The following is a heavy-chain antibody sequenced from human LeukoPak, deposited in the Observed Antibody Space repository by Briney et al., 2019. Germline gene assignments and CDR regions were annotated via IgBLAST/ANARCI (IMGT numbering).Heavy chain of an antibody. D-gene: IGHD4-11*01. J-gene: IGHJ3*02. V-gene: IGHV3-23*01. CDR2: ILSGGDVF. Sequence: GGSLRLSCAASGFSFSSFTMMWVRQAPGMGLELISAILSGGDVFFYGDSVSGRFTISRDDSTNTLFLQMNNLRADDSAVYYCARDPNGNYVGAFEMWGPGTTVTVSS. CDR3: ARDPNGNYVGAFEM. CDR1: GFSFSSFT.